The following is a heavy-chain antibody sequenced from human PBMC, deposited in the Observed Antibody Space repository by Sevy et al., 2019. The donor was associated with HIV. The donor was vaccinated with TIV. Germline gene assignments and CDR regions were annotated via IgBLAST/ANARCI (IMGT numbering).Heavy chain of an antibody. J-gene: IGHJ4*02. CDR1: GFTFSSYT. Sequence: GGSLRLSCAAAGFTFSSYTMNWVRQAPGKGLEWVESISFSSNYIYYTDSLKGRFTISRDNAKNSLYLQMNSLRAEDTAVYYCAREDSKNWRYFDYWGQGTLVTVSS. CDR3: AREDSKNWRYFDY. V-gene: IGHV3-21*01. D-gene: IGHD1-1*01. CDR2: ISFSSNYI.